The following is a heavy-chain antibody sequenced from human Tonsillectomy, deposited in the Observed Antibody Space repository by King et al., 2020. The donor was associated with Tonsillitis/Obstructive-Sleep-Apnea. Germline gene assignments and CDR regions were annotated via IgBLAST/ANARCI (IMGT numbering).Heavy chain of an antibody. CDR3: ARTLPTVVGYYYYMDV. D-gene: IGHD4-23*01. V-gene: IGHV2-70*11. CDR2: IDWDDDK. Sequence: TLKESGPALVKPTQTLTLTCTFSGFSLSTSGMCVSWIRQPPGQALEWLARIDWDDDKYYSTSLKTRLTISKDTSKNQVVLTMTNMDPVDTATYYCARTLPTVVGYYYYMDVWGKGTTVTVSS. CDR1: GFSLSTSGMC. J-gene: IGHJ6*03.